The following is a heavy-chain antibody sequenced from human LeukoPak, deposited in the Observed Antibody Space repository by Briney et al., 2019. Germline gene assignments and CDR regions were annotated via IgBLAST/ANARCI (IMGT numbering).Heavy chain of an antibody. CDR2: ISSSSSTI. J-gene: IGHJ5*02. Sequence: PGGSLRLSCAAPGFTFSSYSMNWVRQAPGKGLEWVSYISSSSSTIYYADSVKGRFTISRDNAKNSLYLQMNSLRDEDTAVYYCARAPPYSSFGDNWFDPWGQGTLVTVSS. D-gene: IGHD6-6*01. CDR3: ARAPPYSSFGDNWFDP. V-gene: IGHV3-48*02. CDR1: GFTFSSYS.